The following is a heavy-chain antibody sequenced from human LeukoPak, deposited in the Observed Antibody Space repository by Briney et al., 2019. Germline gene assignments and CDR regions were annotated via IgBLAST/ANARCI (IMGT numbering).Heavy chain of an antibody. Sequence: GGSLRLSCAASGFTFSSYAMSWVRQAPGKGLEWVSAISGSGGSTYYADSVKGRFTISRDNSKNTLYLQMNSLRAEDTAVYYCAKDQAGGPRYDFRSGQRVFDYWGQGTLVTVSS. CDR1: GFTFSSYA. CDR3: AKDQAGGPRYDFRSGQRVFDY. D-gene: IGHD3-3*01. V-gene: IGHV3-23*01. J-gene: IGHJ4*02. CDR2: ISGSGGST.